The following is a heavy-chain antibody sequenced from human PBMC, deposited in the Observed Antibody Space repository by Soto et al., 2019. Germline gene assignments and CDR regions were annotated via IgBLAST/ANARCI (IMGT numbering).Heavy chain of an antibody. CDR2: MSRSGSSV. J-gene: IGHJ6*02. CDR1: GFILNDHE. D-gene: IGHD3-3*01. Sequence: XESLRLSCAASGFILNDHEMKWVRQAPGKGLEWAAYMSRSGSSVKYADSVKGRFTISTDNAKTYLFLQMHSLRVEDTAVYYCARFFSPRYDFWSGYYTPDYSMDVCGPGTTVTVSS. CDR3: ARFFSPRYDFWSGYYTPDYSMDV. V-gene: IGHV3-48*03.